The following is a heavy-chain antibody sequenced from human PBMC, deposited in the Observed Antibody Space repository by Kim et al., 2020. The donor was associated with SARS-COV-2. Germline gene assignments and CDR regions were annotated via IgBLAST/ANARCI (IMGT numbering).Heavy chain of an antibody. Sequence: GGSLRLSCAASGFTFSSYEMNWVRQAPGKGLEWVSYISSSGSTIYYADSVKGRFTISRDNAKNSLYLQMNSLRAEDTAVYYCARDWGYYYDSSGSNYWGQGTLVTVSS. CDR1: GFTFSSYE. J-gene: IGHJ4*02. D-gene: IGHD3-22*01. CDR3: ARDWGYYYDSSGSNY. CDR2: ISSSGSTI. V-gene: IGHV3-48*03.